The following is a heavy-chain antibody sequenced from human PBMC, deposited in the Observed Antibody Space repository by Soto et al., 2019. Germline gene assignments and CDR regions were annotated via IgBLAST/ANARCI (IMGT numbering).Heavy chain of an antibody. D-gene: IGHD1-7*01. J-gene: IGHJ4*02. Sequence: GGSLRLSCAASGFTFSSYGMHWVRQAPGKGLEWVAVISYDGSNKYYADSVKGRFTISRDNSKNTLYLQMNSLRAEDTAVYYCAKGSNWNYDVGFYYFDYWGQGTLVTVSS. CDR3: AKGSNWNYDVGFYYFDY. CDR2: ISYDGSNK. V-gene: IGHV3-30*18. CDR1: GFTFSSYG.